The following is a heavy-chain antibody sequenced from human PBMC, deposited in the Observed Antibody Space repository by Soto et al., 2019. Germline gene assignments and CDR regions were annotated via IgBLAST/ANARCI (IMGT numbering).Heavy chain of an antibody. CDR3: VKVWSSNRLANFLSAFDI. CDR1: GITFDDYA. J-gene: IGHJ3*02. D-gene: IGHD3-10*01. Sequence: EVQLVESGGGLVQPGRSLRLSCAASGITFDDYAMHWVRQTPGKGLEWVSGISWNSGSTGYADSVKGRFTSSRDNARNSLYLLMNSLRSEDTAAYYCVKVWSSNRLANFLSAFDIWGQGTMVTVSS. V-gene: IGHV3-9*01. CDR2: ISWNSGST.